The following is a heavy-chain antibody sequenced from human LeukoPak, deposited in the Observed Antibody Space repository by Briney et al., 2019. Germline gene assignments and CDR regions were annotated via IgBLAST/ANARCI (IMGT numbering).Heavy chain of an antibody. D-gene: IGHD5-18*01. V-gene: IGHV3-43*02. CDR3: AKDADTANPDY. J-gene: IGHJ4*02. CDR2: ISGDGGST. Sequence: GGSLRLSCAASGFTFDDYAMYWVLQAPGKGLEWVSLISGDGGSTYYADSVKGRFTISRDNSKNSLYLQMNSLRSEDTALYYCAKDADTANPDYWGQGTLVTVSS. CDR1: GFTFDDYA.